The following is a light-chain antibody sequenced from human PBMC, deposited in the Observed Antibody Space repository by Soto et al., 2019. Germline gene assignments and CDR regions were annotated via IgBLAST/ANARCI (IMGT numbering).Light chain of an antibody. V-gene: IGKV3D-20*02. CDR3: QQRSNWPPN. CDR2: GTS. J-gene: IGKJ5*01. Sequence: EIVLTQSPGTLSLSPGDRATLSCRASQSVRSSHLAWYQQMPGQAPRLLIYGTSNRATGIPDRFSGSGSGTDFTLTISSLEPEDFAVYYCQQRSNWPPNFGQGTRLEIK. CDR1: QSVRSSH.